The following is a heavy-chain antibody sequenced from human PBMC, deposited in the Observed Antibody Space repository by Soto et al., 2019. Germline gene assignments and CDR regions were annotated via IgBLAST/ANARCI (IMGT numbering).Heavy chain of an antibody. CDR3: ARVECSSTSCTWFDP. V-gene: IGHV1-18*01. D-gene: IGHD2-2*01. CDR1: GSTLASDG. CDR2: INVYNGNT. Sequence: ASVKFSCRASGSTLASDGFTWVRHAPGQGLEWMGWINVYNGNTNYAQNFRGRVTLTTDTSTRTAYMELRMLTSDDTAVYFCARVECSSTSCTWFDPWGQGTLVTVS. J-gene: IGHJ5*02.